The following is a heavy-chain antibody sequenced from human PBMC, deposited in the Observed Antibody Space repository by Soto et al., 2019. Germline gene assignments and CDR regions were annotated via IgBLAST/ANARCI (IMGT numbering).Heavy chain of an antibody. CDR2: IYYSGST. CDR3: ARHYLTWFGELYGAFDI. J-gene: IGHJ3*02. V-gene: IGHV4-61*08. CDR1: GDSVSSGAYY. Sequence: SETLSLTCSVSGDSVSSGAYYWSWIRQPPGKGLEWIGYIYYSGSTNYNPSLKSRVTISVDTSKNQFSLKLSSVTAADTAVYYCARHYLTWFGELYGAFDIWGQGTMVTVSS. D-gene: IGHD3-10*01.